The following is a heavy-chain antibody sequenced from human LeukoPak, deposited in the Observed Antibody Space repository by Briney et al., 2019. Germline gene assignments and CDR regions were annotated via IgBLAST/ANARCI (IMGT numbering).Heavy chain of an antibody. D-gene: IGHD5-18*01. J-gene: IGHJ4*02. Sequence: GGSLRLSCAASGFTFSSYAMSWVRQAPGKGLEWVGRIKSKTDGGTTDYAAPVKGRFTISRDDSKNTLYLQMNSLKTEDTAVYYCTTERGYSYGFGYYFDYWGQGTLVTVSS. CDR3: TTERGYSYGFGYYFDY. CDR1: GFTFSSYA. V-gene: IGHV3-15*01. CDR2: IKSKTDGGTT.